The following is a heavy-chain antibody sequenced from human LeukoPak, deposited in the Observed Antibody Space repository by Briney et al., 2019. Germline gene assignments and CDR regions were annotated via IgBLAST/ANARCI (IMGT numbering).Heavy chain of an antibody. D-gene: IGHD6-13*01. CDR3: ARGYSSSWYYFDY. CDR1: GFTFSSYA. J-gene: IGHJ4*02. Sequence: PGGSLRLSCAASGFTFSSYAMHWVRQAPGKGLEWVSVIYSGGSTYYADSVKGRFTISRDNSKNTLYLQMNSLRAEDTAVYYCARGYSSSWYYFDYWGQGTLVTVSS. CDR2: IYSGGST. V-gene: IGHV3-53*01.